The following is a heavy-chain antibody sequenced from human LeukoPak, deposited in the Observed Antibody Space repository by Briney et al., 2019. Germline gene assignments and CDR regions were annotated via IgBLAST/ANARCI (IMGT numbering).Heavy chain of an antibody. D-gene: IGHD5-18*01. CDR1: GGSISSSSYY. V-gene: IGHV4-39*01. CDR3: ARHYFPHTAMAPNTGY. Sequence: SETLSLTCTLSGGSISSSSYYWGWIRQPPGKGLEWIGSIYYSGSTYYNPSLKSRVTITVDTSKNQFSLKLSSVTAADTDVYYCARHYFPHTAMAPNTGYWGQGTLVTVSS. J-gene: IGHJ4*02. CDR2: IYYSGST.